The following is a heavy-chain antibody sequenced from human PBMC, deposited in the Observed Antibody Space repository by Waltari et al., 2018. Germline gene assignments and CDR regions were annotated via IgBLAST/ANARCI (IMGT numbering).Heavy chain of an antibody. CDR3: ARDPSGYVNDAFDI. CDR1: GGSISSHY. CDR2: IYDSGST. J-gene: IGHJ3*02. V-gene: IGHV4-59*11. Sequence: QVQLQESGPGLVKPSETLSLTCTVSGGSISSHYWSWIRQPPGRGLEWIGYIYDSGSTNDDPSLRSRVTIPVDTSKNQFSLKLSSGTAADTAVYYCARDPSGYVNDAFDIWGQGTMVTVSS. D-gene: IGHD5-12*01.